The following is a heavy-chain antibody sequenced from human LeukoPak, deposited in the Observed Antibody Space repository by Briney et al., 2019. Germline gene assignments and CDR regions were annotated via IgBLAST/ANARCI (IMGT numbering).Heavy chain of an antibody. J-gene: IGHJ4*02. D-gene: IGHD4-17*01. CDR1: GGSISSYC. Sequence: SETLSLTCTVSGGSISSYCWSWIRQPAGKGLEWIGRIYTSGSTNYNPSLKSRVTMSVDTSKNQFSLKLSSVTAADTAVYYCAREGDYGDYFDYWGQGTLVTVSS. CDR2: IYTSGST. CDR3: AREGDYGDYFDY. V-gene: IGHV4-4*07.